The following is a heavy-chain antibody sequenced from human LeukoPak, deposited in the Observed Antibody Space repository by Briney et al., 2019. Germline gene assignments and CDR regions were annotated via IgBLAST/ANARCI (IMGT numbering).Heavy chain of an antibody. J-gene: IGHJ6*03. CDR2: INPSGGST. CDR1: GGTFSSYA. CDR3: ARAPEVRYFVWLSKPDYYYYYMDV. D-gene: IGHD3-9*01. V-gene: IGHV1-46*01. Sequence: GASVKVSCKASGGTFSSYAISWVRQAPGQGLEWMGIINPSGGSTSYAQKFQGRVTMTRDMSTSTVYMELSSLRSEDTAVYYCARAPEVRYFVWLSKPDYYYYYMDVWGKGTTVTISS.